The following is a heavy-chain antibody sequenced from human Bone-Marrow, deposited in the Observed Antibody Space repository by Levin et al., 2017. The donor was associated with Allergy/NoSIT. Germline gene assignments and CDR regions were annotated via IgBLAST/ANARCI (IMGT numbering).Heavy chain of an antibody. CDR3: STDRD. Sequence: GGSLRLSCAVSGLTFKNAKMNWVRRAPGKGLEWLGRIKSNADGGTRDYATAVKGRFTISRDDSKTSVYLHMSSLKTEDSGVYYCSTDRDWGQGTLVSVSS. V-gene: IGHV3-15*01. CDR1: GLTFKNAK. J-gene: IGHJ4*02. CDR2: IKSNADGGTR.